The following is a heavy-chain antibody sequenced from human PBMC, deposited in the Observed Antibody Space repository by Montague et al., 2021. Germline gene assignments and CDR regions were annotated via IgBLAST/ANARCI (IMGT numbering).Heavy chain of an antibody. CDR1: GGSIGSSSYY. CDR2: IYYSGST. Sequence: SETLSLTCTVSGGSIGSSSYYWGWIRQPPGKGLEWIGSIYYSGSTYYNPSLKSRVTISVDTSKNQFSPKLSSVTAADTAVYYCARHVIGNYGMDVWGQGTTVTVSS. V-gene: IGHV4-39*01. CDR3: ARHVIGNYGMDV. D-gene: IGHD3-16*02. J-gene: IGHJ6*02.